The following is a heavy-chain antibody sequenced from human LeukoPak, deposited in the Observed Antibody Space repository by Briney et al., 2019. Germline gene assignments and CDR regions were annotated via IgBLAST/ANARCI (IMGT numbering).Heavy chain of an antibody. J-gene: IGHJ4*02. Sequence: MPSETLSLTCTVSGGSISSYYWSWIRQPPGKALEWIGYIYYSGSTNYNPSLNSRVTISVDTSKNQFSLKLSSVTAADTAVYYCARDLRYDSSGWAFDYWGQGTLVTVSS. CDR3: ARDLRYDSSGWAFDY. CDR1: GGSISSYY. CDR2: IYYSGST. D-gene: IGHD3-22*01. V-gene: IGHV4-59*01.